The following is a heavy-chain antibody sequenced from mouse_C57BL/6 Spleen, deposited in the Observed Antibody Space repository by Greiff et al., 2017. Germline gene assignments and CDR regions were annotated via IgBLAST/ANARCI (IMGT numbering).Heavy chain of an antibody. D-gene: IGHD2-3*01. CDR3: ARNGEGYYNWYFDV. CDR1: GYTFTEYS. Sequence: VQLVESGAELVKPGASVKLSCKASGYTFTEYSIHWVQQRSGQGLEWIGWFYPGSGSIKYNEKFKDKATLTADTSSSTVYMTLSRLTSEDSAVYFCARNGEGYYNWYFDVWGTGTTVTVSS. V-gene: IGHV1-62-2*01. J-gene: IGHJ1*03. CDR2: FYPGSGSI.